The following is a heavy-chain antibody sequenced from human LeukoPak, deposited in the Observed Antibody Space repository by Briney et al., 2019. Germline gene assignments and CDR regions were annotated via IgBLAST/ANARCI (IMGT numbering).Heavy chain of an antibody. D-gene: IGHD6-19*01. Sequence: PGGSLRPSCAASGFTFSSYGMHWVRQAPGKGLEWVAFIRYDGSNKYYADSVKGRFTISRDNSKNTLYLQMNSLRAEDTAVYYCARLNRVIIAVAGTPRYYYYYMDVWGKGTTVTISS. V-gene: IGHV3-30*02. CDR3: ARLNRVIIAVAGTPRYYYYYMDV. CDR1: GFTFSSYG. J-gene: IGHJ6*03. CDR2: IRYDGSNK.